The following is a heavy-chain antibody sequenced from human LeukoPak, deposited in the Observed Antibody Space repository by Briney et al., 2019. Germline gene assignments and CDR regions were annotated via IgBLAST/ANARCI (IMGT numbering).Heavy chain of an antibody. V-gene: IGHV1-18*01. J-gene: IGHJ4*02. D-gene: IGHD4-17*01. CDR2: ISAYNGKT. Sequence: GASVKVSCKASGYTFTSYGISWVRPAPGQGREWMGWISAYNGKTNYAQKLQGRVTMTTDTSTRTAYMELRRLRSDDTAVYYCARDRDYGDPFDYWGQGTLVSVSS. CDR3: ARDRDYGDPFDY. CDR1: GYTFTSYG.